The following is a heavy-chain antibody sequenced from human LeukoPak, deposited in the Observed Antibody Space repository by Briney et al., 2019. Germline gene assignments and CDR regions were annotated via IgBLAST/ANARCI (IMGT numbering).Heavy chain of an antibody. CDR3: ATQHSYCSGGSCYYSTFQH. J-gene: IGHJ1*01. CDR2: IIPIFGTA. D-gene: IGHD2-15*01. Sequence: SVKVSCKASGGTFSSYAISWVRQAPGQGLEWMGGIIPIFGTANYAQKFQGRVTITADESTSTAYMELRSLRSDDTAVYYCATQHSYCSGGSCYYSTFQHWGQGTLVTVSS. V-gene: IGHV1-69*13. CDR1: GGTFSSYA.